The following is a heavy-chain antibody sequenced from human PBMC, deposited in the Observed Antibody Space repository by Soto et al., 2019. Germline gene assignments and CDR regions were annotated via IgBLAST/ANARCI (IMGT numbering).Heavy chain of an antibody. J-gene: IGHJ5*02. Sequence: ASVKVSCKASGYTFTSYAMHCVRQAPGQRLEWMGWINAGNGNTKYSQKFQGRVTITRDTSASTAYMELSSLRSEDTAVYYCARDKLFTIFGVVITSNWFDPWGQGTLVTVSS. CDR2: INAGNGNT. CDR1: GYTFTSYA. CDR3: ARDKLFTIFGVVITSNWFDP. V-gene: IGHV1-3*01. D-gene: IGHD3-3*01.